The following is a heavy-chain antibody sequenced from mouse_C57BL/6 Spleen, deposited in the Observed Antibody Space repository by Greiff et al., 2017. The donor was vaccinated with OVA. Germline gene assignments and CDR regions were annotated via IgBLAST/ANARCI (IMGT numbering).Heavy chain of an antibody. CDR2: ISSGSSTI. CDR3: ARQRNGCAWFAY. CDR1: GFTFSDYG. Sequence: EVKLVESGGGLVKPGGSLKLSCAASGFTFSDYGMHWVRQAPEKGLEWVAYISSGSSTIYYADTVKGRFTISRDNAKNTLFLQMTSLRSEDTAMYYCARQRNGCAWFAYWGQGTLVTVSA. D-gene: IGHD2-2*01. V-gene: IGHV5-17*01. J-gene: IGHJ3*01.